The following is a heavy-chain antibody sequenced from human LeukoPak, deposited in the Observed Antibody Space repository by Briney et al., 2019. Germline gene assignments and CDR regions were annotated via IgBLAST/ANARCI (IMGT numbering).Heavy chain of an antibody. CDR2: IYPGDSDT. Sequence: GESLKISCKGSGYSFTSYWIGWVRQMPGKVLEWMGFIYPGDSDTRYSPSFQGQVTISADKSISTAYLQWSSLKASDTAMYYCARGLSRYYDFWSGYYPFDYWGQGTLVTVSS. V-gene: IGHV5-51*01. D-gene: IGHD3-3*01. CDR1: GYSFTSYW. J-gene: IGHJ4*02. CDR3: ARGLSRYYDFWSGYYPFDY.